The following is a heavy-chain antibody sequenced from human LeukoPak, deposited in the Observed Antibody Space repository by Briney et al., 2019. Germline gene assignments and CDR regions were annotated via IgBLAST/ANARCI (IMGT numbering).Heavy chain of an antibody. D-gene: IGHD1-1*01. Sequence: PSETLSLTCAVSGYSISSGHYWGWIRQTPGKGLEWIGSMYHSGSTYFNPSLKSRVTISVDTSKNQFSLTLTSVTAADTAVYFCARVSGSGTALDAFDIWGQGAMVIVSS. V-gene: IGHV4-38-2*01. CDR1: GYSISSGHY. CDR2: MYHSGST. J-gene: IGHJ3*02. CDR3: ARVSGSGTALDAFDI.